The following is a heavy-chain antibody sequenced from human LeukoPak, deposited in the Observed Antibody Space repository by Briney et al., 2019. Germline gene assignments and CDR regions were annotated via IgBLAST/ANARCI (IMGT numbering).Heavy chain of an antibody. CDR2: IYSGGST. J-gene: IGHJ2*01. Sequence: GGSLRLSCAASGFIVSSSYMSWVRQAPGKGLEWVSVIYSGGSTYYADSVKGRFTISRDSSKNTLYLQMNSLRAEDTAVYYCARDLLNGIHWYFDLWGRGTLVTVSS. CDR3: ARDLLNGIHWYFDL. CDR1: GFIVSSSY. V-gene: IGHV3-53*01.